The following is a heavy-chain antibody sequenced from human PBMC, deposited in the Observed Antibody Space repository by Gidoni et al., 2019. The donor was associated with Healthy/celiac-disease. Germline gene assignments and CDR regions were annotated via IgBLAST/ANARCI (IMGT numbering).Heavy chain of an antibody. CDR2: ISYDGSNK. J-gene: IGHJ6*03. CDR3: AKDRSGRDWFGELSSRLGFYYYMDV. CDR1: GFTFSSYG. V-gene: IGHV3-30*18. Sequence: QVQLVESGGGVVQPGRSLRLSCAASGFTFSSYGMHWVRQAPGKGLEWVAVISYDGSNKYYADSVKGRFTISRDNSKNTLYLQMNSLRAEDTAVYYCAKDRSGRDWFGELSSRLGFYYYMDVWGKGTTVTVSS. D-gene: IGHD3-10*01.